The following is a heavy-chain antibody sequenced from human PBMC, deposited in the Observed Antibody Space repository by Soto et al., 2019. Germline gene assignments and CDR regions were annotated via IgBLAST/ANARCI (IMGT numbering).Heavy chain of an antibody. J-gene: IGHJ3*02. D-gene: IGHD2-15*01. CDR3: ARDVECSGGSSYGAFDI. Sequence: ASVKVSCKASGYTFTSYYMHWVRQAPGQGLEWMGIINPSGGNTNYAQKLQGRVTMTTDTSTSTAYMELRSLRSDDTAVYYCARDVECSGGSSYGAFDIGGQGTMVTVSS. CDR1: GYTFTSYY. CDR2: INPSGGNT. V-gene: IGHV1-46*01.